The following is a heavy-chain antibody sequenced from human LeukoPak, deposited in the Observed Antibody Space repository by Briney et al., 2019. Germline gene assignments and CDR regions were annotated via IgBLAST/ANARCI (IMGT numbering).Heavy chain of an antibody. CDR1: GFTFVDYL. J-gene: IGHJ4*02. CDR3: ARDRAYCSGGSCSGFDY. D-gene: IGHD2-15*01. CDR2: INWNGGIT. Sequence: PGGALILSSAASGFTFVDYLMSWVRQAPGKGLESDSGINWNGGITGYADSVKRRFTISRDNAKISLYVQMKSLRAEDTALYYCARDRAYCSGGSCSGFDYWGQGTLVTVSS. V-gene: IGHV3-20*04.